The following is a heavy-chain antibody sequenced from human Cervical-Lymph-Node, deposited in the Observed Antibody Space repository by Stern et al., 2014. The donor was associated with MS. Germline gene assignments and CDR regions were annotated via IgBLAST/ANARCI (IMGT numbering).Heavy chain of an antibody. J-gene: IGHJ5*02. CDR2: TDPTSGRA. Sequence: VQLVESGAEVKEPGASVKVSCKASGYTFTRYYLHWVRKAPGQGLERMGRTDPTSGRANYAQAFQGRLTMTRDTSIGTVYMELSRLKSDDTAVYFCARGHSGFDPWGQGTLVTVTS. CDR3: ARGHSGFDP. V-gene: IGHV1-2*06. CDR1: GYTFTRYY.